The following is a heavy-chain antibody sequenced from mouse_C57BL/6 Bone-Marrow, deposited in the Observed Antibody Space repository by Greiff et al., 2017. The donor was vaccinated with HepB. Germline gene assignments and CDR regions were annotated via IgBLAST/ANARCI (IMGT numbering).Heavy chain of an antibody. J-gene: IGHJ2*01. CDR2: IDPNSGGT. D-gene: IGHD2-5*01. V-gene: IGHV1-72*01. CDR1: GYTFTSYW. Sequence: QVQLQQPGAELVKPGASVKLSCKASGYTFTSYWMHWVKQRPGRGLEWIGRIDPNSGGTKYNEKFKSKATLTVDKPSSTAYIQLSSLTSEDSAVYYCARFYYSNYFDYWGQGTTLTVSS. CDR3: ARFYYSNYFDY.